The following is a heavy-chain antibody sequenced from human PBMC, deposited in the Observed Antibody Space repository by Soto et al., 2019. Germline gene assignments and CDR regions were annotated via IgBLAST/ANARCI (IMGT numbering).Heavy chain of an antibody. J-gene: IGHJ4*02. CDR1: GGSFSGYY. D-gene: IGHD3-10*01. CDR3: ARHPRHYGSGSWVLDY. V-gene: IGHV4-34*01. CDR2: INHSGST. Sequence: SETLSLTCAVYGGSFSGYYWTWIRQPPGTGLEWIGEINHSGSTNYSPSFQGHVTISADKSISTAYLQWSSLKASDTAMYYCARHPRHYGSGSWVLDYWGQGTLVTVSS.